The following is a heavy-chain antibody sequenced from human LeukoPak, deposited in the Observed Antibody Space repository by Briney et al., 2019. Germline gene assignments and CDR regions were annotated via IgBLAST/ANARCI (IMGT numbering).Heavy chain of an antibody. D-gene: IGHD2-2*01. CDR3: ARERVRTSCFDY. J-gene: IGHJ4*02. CDR2: ISAYNGNT. Sequence: ASVKVSCKASGYTFTSYGISWVRQAPGQWLEWMGWISAYNGNTNYAQKLQGRVTMTTDTSTSTAYMELRSLRSDDTAVYYCARERVRTSCFDYWGQGTLVTVSS. V-gene: IGHV1-18*01. CDR1: GYTFTSYG.